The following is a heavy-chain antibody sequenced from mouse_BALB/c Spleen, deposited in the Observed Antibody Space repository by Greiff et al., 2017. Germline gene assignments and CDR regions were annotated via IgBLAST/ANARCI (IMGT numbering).Heavy chain of an antibody. V-gene: IGHV5-6-5*01. CDR2: ISSGGST. CDR1: GFTFSSYA. J-gene: IGHJ2*01. D-gene: IGHD2-1*01. Sequence: EVQGVESGGGLVKPGGSLKLSCAASGFTFSSYAMSWVRQTPEKRLEWVASISSGGSTYYPDSVKGRFTISRDNARNILYLQMSSMGSEDTAMYYCARGNYHFDYWGQGTTLTVSS. CDR3: ARGNYHFDY.